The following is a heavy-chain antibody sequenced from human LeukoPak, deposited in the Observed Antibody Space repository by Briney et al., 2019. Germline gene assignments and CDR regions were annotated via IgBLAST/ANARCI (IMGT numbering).Heavy chain of an antibody. Sequence: PGGSLRLSCAASGFTFSSYAMHWVRQAPGKGLEWVAIISYDGSNKYYADSVRGRFTISRDNSKNTLYLQMNSLRVEDMAVYYCARETVLLWFGGVGAAFDIWGQGTMVTVSS. CDR1: GFTFSSYA. J-gene: IGHJ3*02. D-gene: IGHD3-10*01. CDR3: ARETVLLWFGGVGAAFDI. CDR2: ISYDGSNK. V-gene: IGHV3-30-3*01.